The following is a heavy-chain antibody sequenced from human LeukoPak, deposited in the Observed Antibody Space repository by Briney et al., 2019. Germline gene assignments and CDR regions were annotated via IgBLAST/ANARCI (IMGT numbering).Heavy chain of an antibody. CDR2: INNSGNT. D-gene: IGHD6-19*01. V-gene: IGHV4-34*01. CDR1: GVPFSSYY. Sequence: PSETLSLTCAVSGVPFSSYYWSWLRQSPRQGLEWIGEINNSGNTNYNPSLKSRVTMSIDTSKNQFSLILTSVSAAVADVYYCTRAVAGHPDWGQGTLVTVSS. CDR3: TRAVAGHPD. J-gene: IGHJ4*02.